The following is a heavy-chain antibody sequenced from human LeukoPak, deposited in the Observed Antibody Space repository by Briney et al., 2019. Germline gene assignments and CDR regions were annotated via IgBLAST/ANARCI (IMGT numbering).Heavy chain of an antibody. CDR2: ISSSSSYI. Sequence: GGSLRLSCAASGFTFSSYSMNWVRQAPGKGLEWVSSISSSSSYIYYADSVKGRFTISRDNAKNSLYLQMNSLGAEDTAVYYCARGIAAAGTGSYFDYWGQGTLVTVSS. V-gene: IGHV3-21*04. D-gene: IGHD6-13*01. CDR1: GFTFSSYS. J-gene: IGHJ4*02. CDR3: ARGIAAAGTGSYFDY.